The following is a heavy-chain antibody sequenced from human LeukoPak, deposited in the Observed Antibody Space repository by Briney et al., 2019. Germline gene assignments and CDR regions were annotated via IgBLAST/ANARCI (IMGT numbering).Heavy chain of an antibody. J-gene: IGHJ4*02. Sequence: GGSLRLXCAASGFTFSSYSMNWVRRAPGKGLESVSSISSSSSYIYYADSVKGRFTISRDNAENSLYLQMNSLRAEDTAVYYCARDPEWASVVVPAAIDYWGQGTLVTVSS. CDR2: ISSSSSYI. CDR1: GFTFSSYS. V-gene: IGHV3-21*01. CDR3: ARDPEWASVVVPAAIDY. D-gene: IGHD2-2*01.